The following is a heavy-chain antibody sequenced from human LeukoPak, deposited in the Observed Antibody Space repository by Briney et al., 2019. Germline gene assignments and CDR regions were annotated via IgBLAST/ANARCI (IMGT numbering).Heavy chain of an antibody. CDR3: ARSEGLLRRGGSANAFDI. CDR1: GGSISSGGYY. D-gene: IGHD3-16*01. V-gene: IGHV4-31*03. CDR2: IYYSGST. J-gene: IGHJ3*02. Sequence: SETLSLTCTVSGGSISSGGYYWSWIRQHPGKGLEWIGYIYYSGSTYYNPSLKSRVTISVDTSKNQFSLKLSSVTAADTAVYCCARSEGLLRRGGSANAFDIWGQGTMATVSS.